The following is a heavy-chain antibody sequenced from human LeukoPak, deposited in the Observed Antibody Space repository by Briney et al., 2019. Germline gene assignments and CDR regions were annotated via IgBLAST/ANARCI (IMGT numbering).Heavy chain of an antibody. CDR1: GGSISSSSYY. Sequence: SETLSLTCTVSGGSISSSSYYWGWIRQPPGKGLEWIGSIYYSGSTYYNPSLKSRVTISVDTSKNQFSLKLSSVTAADTAVYYCASCKVIVGATLVPYAFDICGQGTMVTVSS. CDR3: ASCKVIVGATLVPYAFDI. CDR2: IYYSGST. J-gene: IGHJ3*02. D-gene: IGHD1-26*01. V-gene: IGHV4-39*01.